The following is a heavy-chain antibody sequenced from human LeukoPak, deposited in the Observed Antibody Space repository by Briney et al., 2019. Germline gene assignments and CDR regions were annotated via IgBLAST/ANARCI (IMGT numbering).Heavy chain of an antibody. CDR1: GGTFSSYA. D-gene: IGHD1-7*01. CDR2: IIPIFGTA. J-gene: IGHJ4*02. V-gene: IGHV1-69*05. Sequence: ASVKVSCKASGGTFSSYAISWVRQAPGQGLEWMGGIIPIFGTANYAQKFQGRVTITTDESTSTAYMELSSLRSEDTAVYYCATARGTYNWNYVGRFDYWGQGTLVTVSS. CDR3: ATARGTYNWNYVGRFDY.